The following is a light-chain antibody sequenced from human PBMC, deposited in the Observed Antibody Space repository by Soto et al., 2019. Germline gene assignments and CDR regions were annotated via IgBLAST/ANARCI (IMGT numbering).Light chain of an antibody. CDR2: EVT. Sequence: QSALAQPASVSGTPGQTISISCNGTSSDVGGYNAVSWYQHHPGKAPKLIIYEVTRRPAGISDRFSASKSGNTASLTISGLQAEDEADYYCNSFRVNRLYVFGAGTKLTVL. J-gene: IGLJ1*01. CDR3: NSFRVNRLYV. V-gene: IGLV2-14*01. CDR1: SSDVGGYNA.